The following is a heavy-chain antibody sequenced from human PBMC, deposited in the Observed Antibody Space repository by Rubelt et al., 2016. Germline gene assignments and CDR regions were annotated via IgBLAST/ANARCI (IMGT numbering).Heavy chain of an antibody. J-gene: IGHJ4*02. CDR2: ISLRRVYL. D-gene: IGHD7-27*01. Sequence: QLVESGGGLVQPGGSLRLSCAASGFTFSRYSMNWVRQAPGKGLGWVPTISLRRVYLSYPDSLNGRFAISRDNAKNALDLQMNSLRAEDTAVYYCARDLNWAFDYWGQGTLVTVSS. V-gene: IGHV3-21*06. CDR1: GFTFSRYS. CDR3: ARDLNWAFDY.